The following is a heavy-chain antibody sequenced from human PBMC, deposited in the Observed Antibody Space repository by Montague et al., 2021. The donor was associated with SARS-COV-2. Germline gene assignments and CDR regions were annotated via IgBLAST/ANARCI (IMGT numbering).Heavy chain of an antibody. D-gene: IGHD3-9*01. V-gene: IGHV3-33*01. CDR1: GFSFRNYG. J-gene: IGHJ6*02. Sequence: SLRLSCAASGFSFRNYGMNWVRQAPGKGLEWVVVIWFDGRKKYYADSVEGRFTVSRDNSKNTLYLEMNSLRAEDTGVYYCARDRLDILGAGRGMVVWGQGTTVTVSS. CDR3: ARDRLDILGAGRGMVV. CDR2: IWFDGRKK.